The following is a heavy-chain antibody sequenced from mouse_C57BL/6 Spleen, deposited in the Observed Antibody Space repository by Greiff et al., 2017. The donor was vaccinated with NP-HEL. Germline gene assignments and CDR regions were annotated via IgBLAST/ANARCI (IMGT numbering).Heavy chain of an antibody. CDR3: ARITTVVANYAMDY. CDR2: IDPSDSYT. Sequence: QVQLQQPGAELVRPGTSVKLSCKASGYTFTSYWMHWVKQRPGQGLEWIGVIDPSDSYTNYNQKFKGKATLTVDTSSSTAYMQLSSLTSEDAAVDDCARITTVVANYAMDYWGQGTSVTVSS. CDR1: GYTFTSYW. D-gene: IGHD1-1*01. J-gene: IGHJ4*01. V-gene: IGHV1-59*01.